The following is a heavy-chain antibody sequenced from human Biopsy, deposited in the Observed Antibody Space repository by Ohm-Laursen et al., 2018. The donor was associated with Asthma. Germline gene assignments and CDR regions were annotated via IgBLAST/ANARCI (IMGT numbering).Heavy chain of an antibody. Sequence: SLSLSCAASGLAFRSYAMNWVRQAPGKGLEWVAAISYDGSITHYADSVKGRFTISRDNSKNTVYLDISSLRIEDTAVFYCGIVVAANPFQGDCWGQGTLVTVSS. CDR3: GIVVAANPFQGDC. J-gene: IGHJ4*02. CDR2: ISYDGSIT. V-gene: IGHV3-30*03. CDR1: GLAFRSYA. D-gene: IGHD2-15*01.